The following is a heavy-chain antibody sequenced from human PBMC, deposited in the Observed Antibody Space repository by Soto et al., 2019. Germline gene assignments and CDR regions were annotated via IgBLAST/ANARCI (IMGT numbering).Heavy chain of an antibody. CDR2: ISWNSGSI. V-gene: IGHV3-9*01. D-gene: IGHD5-18*01. CDR3: AKDLYSYDDNYYYYGMDV. CDR1: GFTFDDYA. J-gene: IGHJ6*02. Sequence: GGSLRLSCAASGFTFDDYAMHWVRQAPGKGLEWVSGISWNSGSIGYADSVKGRFTISRDNAKNSLYLQMNSLRAEDTALYYCAKDLYSYDDNYYYYGMDVWGQGTTVTVSS.